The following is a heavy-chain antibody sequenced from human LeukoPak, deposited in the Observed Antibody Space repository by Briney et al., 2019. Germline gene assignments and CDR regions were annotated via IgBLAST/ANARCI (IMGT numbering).Heavy chain of an antibody. J-gene: IGHJ3*02. CDR1: GFTFSSYA. CDR3: AKRYYGSETYFALDI. Sequence: PGGSLRLSCAASGFTFSSYAMSWVRQAPGKGLEWVSAISGSGGSTYYADSVKGRFTISRDNSKNTLYLQMNSLRAEDTAVYFGAKRYYGSETYFALDIWGQGTAVTVSS. D-gene: IGHD3-10*01. CDR2: ISGSGGST. V-gene: IGHV3-23*01.